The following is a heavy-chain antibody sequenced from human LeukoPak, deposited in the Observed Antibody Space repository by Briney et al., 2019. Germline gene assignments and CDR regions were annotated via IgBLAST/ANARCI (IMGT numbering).Heavy chain of an antibody. D-gene: IGHD4-17*01. V-gene: IGHV4-34*01. Sequence: PSETLSLTCTVSGGSISSYYWSWIRQPPGKGLEWIGEINHSGSTNYNPSLKSRVTISVDTSKNQFSLKLSSVTAADTAVYYCARRDYYGDYSFDYWGQGTLVTVSS. CDR2: INHSGST. CDR3: ARRDYYGDYSFDY. J-gene: IGHJ4*02. CDR1: GGSISSYY.